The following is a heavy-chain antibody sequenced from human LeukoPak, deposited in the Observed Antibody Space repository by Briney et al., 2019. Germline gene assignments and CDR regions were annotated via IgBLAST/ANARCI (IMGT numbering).Heavy chain of an antibody. CDR1: GYTLTELS. J-gene: IGHJ4*02. V-gene: IGHV1-24*01. D-gene: IGHD6-6*01. CDR3: ATFRVVQEQLGNCDY. CDR2: FDPEDGET. Sequence: ASVKVSCKVSGYTLTELSMHWVRQAPGKGLEWMGGFDPEDGETIYAQKFQGRVTMTEDTSADTAYMELSSLRSEDTAVYYCATFRVVQEQLGNCDYWGQGTLGTVSS.